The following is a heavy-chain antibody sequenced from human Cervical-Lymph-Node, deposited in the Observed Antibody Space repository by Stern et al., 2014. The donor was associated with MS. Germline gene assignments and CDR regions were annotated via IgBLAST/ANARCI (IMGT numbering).Heavy chain of an antibody. CDR1: GYIFTNYW. Sequence: EVQLVESGAEVKKPGESLKISCKGSGYIFTNYWIGWVRQMPGQGLEWMGIICPDDSDTRYSPSFQGQVTMSADKSISTAYLHWSSLKASDSAMYYCARHEEGGTVLTGWGQGTLITVSS. CDR2: ICPDDSDT. V-gene: IGHV5-51*01. CDR3: ARHEEGGTVLTG. D-gene: IGHD4-17*01. J-gene: IGHJ4*02.